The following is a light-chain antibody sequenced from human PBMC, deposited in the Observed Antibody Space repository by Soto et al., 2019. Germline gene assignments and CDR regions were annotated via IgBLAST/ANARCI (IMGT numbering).Light chain of an antibody. CDR2: AVS. V-gene: IGKV3-20*01. CDR3: QQYGRSPYT. CDR1: QSITSNY. J-gene: IGKJ2*01. Sequence: EIVLTQSPGTLSLSPGEIATLSCRASQSITSNYLAWYQQKPGQAPRLLVYAVSGRPNGIPDRFSGSGSGTDFTLTISRLEPEDFALYYCQQYGRSPYTFGQGTQLAIK.